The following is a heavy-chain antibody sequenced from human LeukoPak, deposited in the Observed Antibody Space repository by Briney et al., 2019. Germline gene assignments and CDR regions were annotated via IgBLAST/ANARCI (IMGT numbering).Heavy chain of an antibody. CDR3: AGIILTGYSHPYGMDV. CDR1: GGSISSGGYY. D-gene: IGHD3-9*01. V-gene: IGHV4-31*03. J-gene: IGHJ6*02. CDR2: IYYSGST. Sequence: SETLSLTCTVSGGSISSGGYYWSWIRQHPGKGLEWIGYIYYSGSTYYNPSLKSRVTISVDTSKNQFSLKLSSVTAADTAVYYCAGIILTGYSHPYGMDVWGQGTTVTVSS.